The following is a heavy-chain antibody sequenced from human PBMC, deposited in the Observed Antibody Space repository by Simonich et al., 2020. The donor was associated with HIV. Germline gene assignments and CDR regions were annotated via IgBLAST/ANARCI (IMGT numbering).Heavy chain of an antibody. V-gene: IGHV4-38-2*01. CDR3: ARADWESDLHWYFDL. CDR2: IYHSGRT. Sequence: QVQLQESGPGLVKPSAPLSLTCGVSGYSIRNGYYLGWIRQPPGKGLEWIGSIYHSGRTYYTPTLKRRVTISVDTSKNQFSLYLTSVTAADTAVYYCARADWESDLHWYFDLWGRGTLVTVSS. J-gene: IGHJ2*01. D-gene: IGHD3-9*01. CDR1: GYSIRNGYY.